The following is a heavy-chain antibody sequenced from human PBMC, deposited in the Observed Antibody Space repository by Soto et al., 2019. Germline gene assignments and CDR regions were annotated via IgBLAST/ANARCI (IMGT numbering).Heavy chain of an antibody. CDR3: ARVGGITMLVVG. V-gene: IGHV3-53*01. D-gene: IGHD3-22*01. CDR1: GFTVSSNY. J-gene: IGHJ4*02. Sequence: EVQLVESGGGLIQPGGSLRLSCAASGFTVSSNYMSWVRQAPGKGLEWGSTIYSDGSTYYADSVKGRFTISRDSSKNTLFLQMNSLRVEDTAVYYCARVGGITMLVVGWGQGTLVTVSS. CDR2: IYSDGST.